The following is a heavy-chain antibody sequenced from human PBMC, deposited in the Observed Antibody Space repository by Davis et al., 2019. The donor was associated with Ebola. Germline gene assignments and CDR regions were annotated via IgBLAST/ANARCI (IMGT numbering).Heavy chain of an antibody. CDR1: GYTFTSYG. CDR2: IIPVLATP. CDR3: ARIAQAGIFDY. V-gene: IGHV1-69*13. D-gene: IGHD6-19*01. Sequence: SVKVSCKASGYTFTSYGISWVRQAPGQGLEWMGGIIPVLATPHYAQKLQDRVTITADESTNTAYMDLRSLRSDDTAVYFCARIAQAGIFDYWGQGTLVTVSS. J-gene: IGHJ4*02.